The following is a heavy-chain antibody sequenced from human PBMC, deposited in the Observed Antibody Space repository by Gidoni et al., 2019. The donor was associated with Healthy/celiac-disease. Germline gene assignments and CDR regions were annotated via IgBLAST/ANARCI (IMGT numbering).Heavy chain of an antibody. D-gene: IGHD2-8*01. CDR3: AKDGGMLDDYYYYGMDV. CDR1: GFTFADYA. J-gene: IGHJ6*02. V-gene: IGHV3-9*01. Sequence: EVQLVESGGGLVQPGRSLRLSCSASGFTFADYAMHWVRQAPGKGLEWVSGISWNSGSIGYADSVKGRFTISRDNAKNSLYLQMNSLRAEDTALYYCAKDGGMLDDYYYYGMDVWGQGTTVTVSS. CDR2: ISWNSGSI.